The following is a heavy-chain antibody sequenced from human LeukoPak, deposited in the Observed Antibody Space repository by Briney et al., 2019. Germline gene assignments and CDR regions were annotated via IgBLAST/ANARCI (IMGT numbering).Heavy chain of an antibody. J-gene: IGHJ4*02. CDR1: GFTVSSNY. CDR3: ARGSSGWYYFDY. CDR2: IYSGGST. Sequence: GGSLRLSCAASGFTVSSNYMSWVRQAPGKGLEWVSVIYSGGSTYYADSVKGRFTISRDNSKNTLYLQMNSLRAEDTAVYYCARGSSGWYYFDYWGQGTLVTVSS. V-gene: IGHV3-66*01. D-gene: IGHD6-19*01.